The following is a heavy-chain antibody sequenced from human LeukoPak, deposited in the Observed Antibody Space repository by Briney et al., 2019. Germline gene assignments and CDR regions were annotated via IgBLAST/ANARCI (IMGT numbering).Heavy chain of an antibody. CDR2: IYYSGST. J-gene: IGHJ4*02. Sequence: SETLSLTCTVSGGSISSSSYYWGWIRQPPGKGLEWIGSIYYSGSTYYNPSLKSRVTISVDTSKNQFSLKLSSVTAADTAVYYCARLMVRGVIFDYWGQGTLVTVSS. V-gene: IGHV4-39*01. CDR3: ARLMVRGVIFDY. D-gene: IGHD3-10*01. CDR1: GGSISSSSYY.